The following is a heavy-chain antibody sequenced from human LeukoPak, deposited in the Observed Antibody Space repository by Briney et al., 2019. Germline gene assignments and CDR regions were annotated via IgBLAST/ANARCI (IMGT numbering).Heavy chain of an antibody. CDR1: GFTFSNAW. CDR3: YFDRFIGALHGMDV. J-gene: IGHJ6*02. Sequence: GGSLRLSCAASGFTFSNAWMSWVRQAPGKGLEWVGRIKSKTDGGTTDYAAPVKGRFTISRDDSKSTLYLQMNSLKTEDTAVYYCYFDRFIGALHGMDVWGQGTTVTVSS. CDR2: IKSKTDGGTT. D-gene: IGHD3-9*01. V-gene: IGHV3-15*01.